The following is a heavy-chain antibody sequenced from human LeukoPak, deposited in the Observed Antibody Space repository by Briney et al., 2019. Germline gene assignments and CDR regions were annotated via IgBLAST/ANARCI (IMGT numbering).Heavy chain of an antibody. D-gene: IGHD1-26*01. Sequence: GGSLRLSCAASGFTFSQNWLHWVRQAPGKGLVWVSRISPDDKTTSYADSVKGRFTVSRDDAKKTLYLQMNSLRAEDTAVYYCLTILETTIDAFDIWGQGAMVTVSS. CDR2: ISPDDKTT. V-gene: IGHV3-74*01. CDR3: LTILETTIDAFDI. CDR1: GFTFSQNW. J-gene: IGHJ3*02.